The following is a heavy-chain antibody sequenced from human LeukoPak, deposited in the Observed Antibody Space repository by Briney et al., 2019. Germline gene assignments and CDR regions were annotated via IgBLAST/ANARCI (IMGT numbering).Heavy chain of an antibody. J-gene: IGHJ4*02. CDR3: ARGVGYYDYVWGSS. CDR1: GFTFSSYS. CDR2: ISSSSSYI. D-gene: IGHD3-16*01. V-gene: IGHV3-21*01. Sequence: PGGSLRLSCAASGFTFSSYSMNWVRQAPGKGLEWVSSISSSSSYIYYADSVKGRFTISRDNAKNSLYLQMNSLRAGDTAVYYCARGVGYYDYVWGSSRGQGTLVTVSS.